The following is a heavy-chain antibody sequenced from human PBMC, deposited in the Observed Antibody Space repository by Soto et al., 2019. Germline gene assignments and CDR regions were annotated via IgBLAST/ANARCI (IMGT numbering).Heavy chain of an antibody. D-gene: IGHD2-2*01. J-gene: IGHJ4*02. CDR2: INPNSGGT. Sequence: QVQLVQSGAEVKKPGASVKASCKASGYTFTGYYMHWVRQAPGQGLEWMGWINPNSGGTNYAQKFQGWVTMTRDTSISTAYMELSRLRSDDTAVYYCARGRYCSSTSCPMPDYWGQGTLVTVSS. CDR1: GYTFTGYY. V-gene: IGHV1-2*04. CDR3: ARGRYCSSTSCPMPDY.